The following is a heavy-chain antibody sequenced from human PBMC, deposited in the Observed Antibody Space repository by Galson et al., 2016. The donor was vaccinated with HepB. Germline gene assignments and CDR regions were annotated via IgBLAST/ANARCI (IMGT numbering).Heavy chain of an antibody. D-gene: IGHD6-19*01. Sequence: SLRLSCAASGFTFSSYTMSWVRQAPGKGLEWVSSISGGSSFIYYTDSVKGRFTVSRDNAKNSLYLQMNSLRAGDTAVYYCARIYSSGSYWGQGTLVTVSS. CDR2: ISGGSSFI. J-gene: IGHJ4*02. CDR3: ARIYSSGSY. V-gene: IGHV3-21*01. CDR1: GFTFSSYT.